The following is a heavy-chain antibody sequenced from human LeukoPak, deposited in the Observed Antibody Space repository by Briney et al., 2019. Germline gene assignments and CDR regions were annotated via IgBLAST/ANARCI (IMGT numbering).Heavy chain of an antibody. J-gene: IGHJ4*02. CDR2: INGDGSST. CDR1: GFIFNNYG. CDR3: TRQWHTPSDY. V-gene: IGHV3-74*01. Sequence: PGGSLRLSCAASGFIFNNYGMHWVRQTPGEGPLWLSRINGDGSSTSYTHSVQGRFIISRDNAKNTLYLQMNSLRAEDTAVYYCTRQWHTPSDYWGQGTLVTVSS. D-gene: IGHD6-19*01.